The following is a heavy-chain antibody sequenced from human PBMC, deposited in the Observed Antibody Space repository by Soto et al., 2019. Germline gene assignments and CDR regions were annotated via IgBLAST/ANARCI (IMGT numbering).Heavy chain of an antibody. CDR1: GGTFSSYT. J-gene: IGHJ5*02. CDR3: ARAEYYYGSGSPHWFDP. CDR2: IIPILGIA. V-gene: IGHV1-69*02. D-gene: IGHD3-10*01. Sequence: QVQLVQSGAEVKKPGSSVKVSCKASGGTFSSYTISWVRQAPGQGLEWMGRIIPILGIANYAQKFQGSVTITADKSTSTAYMELSSLRSEDTAVYYCARAEYYYGSGSPHWFDPWGQGTLVTVSS.